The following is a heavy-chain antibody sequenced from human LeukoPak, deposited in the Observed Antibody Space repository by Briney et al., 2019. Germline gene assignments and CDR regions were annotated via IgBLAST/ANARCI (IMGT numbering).Heavy chain of an antibody. CDR2: IYSGGST. CDR1: GXTVSSNY. J-gene: IGHJ4*02. D-gene: IGHD3-10*01. Sequence: PGGSLRLSCAASGXTVSSNYMSWVRQAPGKGLEWVSVIYSGGSTYYADSVKGRFTISRDNSKNTLYLQMNSLRAEDTAVYYCARDDYGSGSYYIDYWGQGTLVTVSS. CDR3: ARDDYGSGSYYIDY. V-gene: IGHV3-53*01.